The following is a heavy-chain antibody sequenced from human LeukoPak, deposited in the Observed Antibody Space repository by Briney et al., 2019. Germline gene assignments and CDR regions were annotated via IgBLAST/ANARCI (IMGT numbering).Heavy chain of an antibody. CDR2: IYYSGST. J-gene: IGHJ4*02. Sequence: PSETLSLTCTVSGGSISSYYWSWIRQPPGKGLEWIGYIYYSGSTNYNPSLKSRVTISVDPSKNQFSLKLSSVTAADTAVYYCARGYGEYSGYDYVYYFDYWGQGTLVTVSS. D-gene: IGHD5-12*01. CDR1: GGSISSYY. V-gene: IGHV4-59*12. CDR3: ARGYGEYSGYDYVYYFDY.